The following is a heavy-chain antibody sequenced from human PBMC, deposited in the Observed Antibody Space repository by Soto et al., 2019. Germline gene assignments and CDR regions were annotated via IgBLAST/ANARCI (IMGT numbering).Heavy chain of an antibody. J-gene: IGHJ4*02. Sequence: QVRLQESGPGLVEPSGTLSLTCAVSDGSIFTDDWWTWVRQTPGKGPECIGEIHHVLSTNYNPSLRSRVTISIDKSKNQFSLELTSVTAADTAVYYGANWGGLNFPRLYWGPGTLVTVSS. CDR1: DGSIFTDDW. D-gene: IGHD3-16*01. CDR2: IHHVLST. V-gene: IGHV4-4*02. CDR3: ANWGGLNFPRLY.